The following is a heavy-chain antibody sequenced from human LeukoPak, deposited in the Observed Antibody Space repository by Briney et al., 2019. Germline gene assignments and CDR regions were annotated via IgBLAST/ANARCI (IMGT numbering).Heavy chain of an antibody. D-gene: IGHD3-10*01. J-gene: IGHJ4*02. CDR3: ATFRFSLDY. V-gene: IGHV3-11*01. CDR1: GFTFSDYY. CDR2: ISSSGSHM. Sequence: KPGGSLRLSCAASGFTFSDYYMSWIRQAPGKGREGVSYISSSGSHMYYADSVKGRFTISRDNAKNSLYLQMNSLRAEDTAVYYCATFRFSLDYWGQGSLVTVSS.